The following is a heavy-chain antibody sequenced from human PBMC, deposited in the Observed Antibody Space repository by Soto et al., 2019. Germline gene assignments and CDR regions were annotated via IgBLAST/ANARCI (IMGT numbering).Heavy chain of an antibody. CDR3: ARSRATIFGGYFDY. J-gene: IGHJ4*02. Sequence: KTSETLSLTCAVSGYSISIGYYCGCIRQPPGKGLEWIGSIYHSGSTYYNPSLKSRVTISVDTSKNQFSLKLSSVTAADTAVYYCARSRATIFGGYFDYWGQGTLVTVSS. CDR2: IYHSGST. V-gene: IGHV4-38-2*01. D-gene: IGHD3-3*01. CDR1: GYSISIGYY.